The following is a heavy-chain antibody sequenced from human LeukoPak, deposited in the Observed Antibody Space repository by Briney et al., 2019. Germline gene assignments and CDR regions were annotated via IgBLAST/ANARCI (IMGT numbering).Heavy chain of an antibody. CDR3: VRDAGHDAFDI. V-gene: IGHV3-74*01. CDR1: GFTPTTYW. Sequence: GGSLRLSCAASGFTPTTYWMHWVRQAPGKGLVWVSRINSDGKIRTYADSVKGRLTISGDYAKNTLYLQMNSLRAEDTAVYYCVRDAGHDAFDIWGQGTAVTVSS. J-gene: IGHJ3*02. CDR2: INSDGKIR.